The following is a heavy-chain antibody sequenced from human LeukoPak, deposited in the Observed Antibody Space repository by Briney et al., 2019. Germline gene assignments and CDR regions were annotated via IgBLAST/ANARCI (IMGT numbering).Heavy chain of an antibody. CDR2: TWYDGRNK. D-gene: IGHD1-26*01. Sequence: PGGSLRLSCAASGITFNAIHWVRQAPGKGLEWVALTWYDGRNKYYADSVKGRFTISIDNSKNMVYLHMNSLRADDTAVYYCARDRGAFSGSYDLDYWGQGTLVTVSS. CDR1: GITFNA. J-gene: IGHJ4*02. CDR3: ARDRGAFSGSYDLDY. V-gene: IGHV3-33*01.